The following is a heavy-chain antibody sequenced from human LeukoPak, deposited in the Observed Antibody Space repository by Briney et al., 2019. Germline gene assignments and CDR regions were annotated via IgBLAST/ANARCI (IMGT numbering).Heavy chain of an antibody. CDR3: ARDLGYSGYDYDDY. Sequence: GGSLRLSCAASGFTFSSYSMSWVRQAPGKGLEWVANIKQDGSEKYYVDSVKGRFAISRDNAKISLYLQMNSLRAEDTAVYYCARDLGYSGYDYDDYWGQGTLVTVSS. J-gene: IGHJ4*02. CDR1: GFTFSSYS. V-gene: IGHV3-7*01. D-gene: IGHD5-12*01. CDR2: IKQDGSEK.